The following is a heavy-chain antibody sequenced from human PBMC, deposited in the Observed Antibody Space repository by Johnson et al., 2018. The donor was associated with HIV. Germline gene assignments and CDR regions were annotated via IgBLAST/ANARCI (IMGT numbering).Heavy chain of an antibody. CDR2: IYSGGST. CDR1: GFTVSSNY. CDR3: AKHIVLVVYAIGAAFDI. J-gene: IGHJ3*02. V-gene: IGHV3-53*01. D-gene: IGHD2-8*02. Sequence: VQLVESGGGLIQPGGSLRLSCAASGFTVSSNYMSWVRQAPGKGLEWVSVIYSGGSTYYADSVKGRFTISRDNSKNTLYLQMNSLRAEDTAVYYCAKHIVLVVYAIGAAFDIWGPGTMVTVSS.